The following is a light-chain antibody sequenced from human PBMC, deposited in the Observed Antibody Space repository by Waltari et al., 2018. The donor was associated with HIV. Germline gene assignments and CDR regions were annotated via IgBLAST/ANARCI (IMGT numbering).Light chain of an antibody. CDR2: DVS. J-gene: IGLJ2*01. CDR1: GTFTY. V-gene: IGLV2-14*03. CDR3: SSYTGHIAL. Sequence: QSALTQPASVSGSPGQSISISCTGTGTFTYVSWYQQHPGKVPKVIIYDVSNRPSGVSNRFSGSKSGHTASLTISGLQIEDEGYYYCSSYTGHIALFGGGTKLIVL.